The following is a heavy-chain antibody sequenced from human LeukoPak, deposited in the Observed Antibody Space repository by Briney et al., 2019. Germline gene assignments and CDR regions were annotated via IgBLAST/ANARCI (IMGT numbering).Heavy chain of an antibody. CDR2: INHSGST. J-gene: IGHJ5*02. Sequence: PSETLSLTCAVYGGSFSGYYWSWIRQPPGKGLEWIGEINHSGSTNYNPSLKSRVTISVDRSKNQFSLKLSSVTAADTAVYYCARGSHSNPPWPWGQGTLVTVSS. D-gene: IGHD2/OR15-2a*01. CDR3: ARGSHSNPPWP. V-gene: IGHV4-34*01. CDR1: GGSFSGYY.